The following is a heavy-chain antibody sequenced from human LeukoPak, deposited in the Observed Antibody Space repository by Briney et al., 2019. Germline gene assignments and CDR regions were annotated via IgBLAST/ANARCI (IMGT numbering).Heavy chain of an antibody. Sequence: GGSLRLSCAASGFSFSSYAMSWVREATGEGLEWVSAISGSGGGTYYADSVKGRFTISRDNSKNTVYLQMNSLRADDTAVYYCAKESGDSSGYYSDYWGQGMLVTVSP. V-gene: IGHV3-23*01. CDR1: GFSFSSYA. CDR2: ISGSGGGT. CDR3: AKESGDSSGYYSDY. J-gene: IGHJ4*02. D-gene: IGHD3-22*01.